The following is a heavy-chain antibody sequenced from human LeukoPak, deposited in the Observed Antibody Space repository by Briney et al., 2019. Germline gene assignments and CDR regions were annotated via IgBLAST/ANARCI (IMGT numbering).Heavy chain of an antibody. CDR1: GYTFTGYY. D-gene: IGHD2-15*01. Sequence: ASVKVSCKASGYTFTGYYMHWVRQAPGQGLEWMGRINPNSGGTNYAQKFQGRVTITRDTSISTAYMELSRLRSDDTAVYYCARILLCSDGSCPSVGVDYWGQGTLVTVSS. CDR3: ARILLCSDGSCPSVGVDY. CDR2: INPNSGGT. V-gene: IGHV1-2*06. J-gene: IGHJ4*02.